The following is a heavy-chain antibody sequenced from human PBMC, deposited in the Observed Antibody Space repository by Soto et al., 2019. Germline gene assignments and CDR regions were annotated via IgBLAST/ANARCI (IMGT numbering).Heavy chain of an antibody. D-gene: IGHD2-15*01. J-gene: IGHJ4*02. Sequence: GGSLRLSCAASGFTFSNYAMHWVRQAPGKGLEWVAVISGSGGSTYYADSVKGRFTISRDNSKNTLYLQMNSLRAEDTAVYYCASPAELVAASLGPDYWGQGTLVT. CDR1: GFTFSNYA. CDR3: ASPAELVAASLGPDY. CDR2: ISGSGGST. V-gene: IGHV3-23*01.